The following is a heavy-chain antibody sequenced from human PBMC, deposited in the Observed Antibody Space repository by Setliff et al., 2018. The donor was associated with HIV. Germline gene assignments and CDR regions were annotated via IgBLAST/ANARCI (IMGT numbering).Heavy chain of an antibody. V-gene: IGHV4-39*07. CDR2: IYYSGNT. CDR3: ARDLGYSYGDAFDI. CDR1: GGSISSSSYY. Sequence: SETLSLTCTVSGGSISSSSYYWGWISQPPGKGLEWIGSIYYSGNTYYNPSLKSRVTISVDTSKNQFSLKLTSVTAADPAMYYCARDLGYSYGDAFDIWGQGTMVTVSS. J-gene: IGHJ3*02. D-gene: IGHD5-18*01.